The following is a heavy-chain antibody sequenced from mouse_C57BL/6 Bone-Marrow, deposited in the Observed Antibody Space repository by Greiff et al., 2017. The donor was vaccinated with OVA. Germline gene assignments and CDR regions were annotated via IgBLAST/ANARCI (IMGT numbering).Heavy chain of an antibody. J-gene: IGHJ4*01. CDR3: AITTVVSYYAMDY. Sequence: VKLQESGAELVKPGASVKMSCKASGYTFTTYPIEWMKQNHGKSLEWIGNFHPYNDDTKYNEKFKGKATLTVEKSSSTVYLELSRLTSDDSAVYYCAITTVVSYYAMDYWGQGTSVTVSS. CDR2: FHPYNDDT. CDR1: GYTFTTYP. V-gene: IGHV1-47*01. D-gene: IGHD1-1*01.